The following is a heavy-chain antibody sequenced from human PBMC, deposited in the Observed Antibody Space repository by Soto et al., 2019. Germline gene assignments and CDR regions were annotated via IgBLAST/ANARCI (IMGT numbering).Heavy chain of an antibody. J-gene: IGHJ3*01. V-gene: IGHV3-74*01. CDR2: INTDGSST. Sequence: GGSLRLSCADSGFSFSSYWMHWVRQGPGKGLVWVSRINTDGSSTNYADSVKGRFTISRDNAKNTVYLQMNSLRAEETAVYYCARSPGGYYIDWGQGTMVTVSS. CDR3: ARSPGGYYID. D-gene: IGHD3-9*01. CDR1: GFSFSSYW.